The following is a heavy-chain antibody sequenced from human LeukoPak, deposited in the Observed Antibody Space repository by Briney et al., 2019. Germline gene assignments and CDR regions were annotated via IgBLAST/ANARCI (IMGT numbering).Heavy chain of an antibody. D-gene: IGHD3-10*01. CDR1: VYTFTGYY. Sequence: GASVKVSCKASVYTFTGYYMHWVRQAPGQGLEWMGWINPNSVGTNYAQKFQGTVTMTRDTSISTAYMELSRLRSDDTAVYYCARGELGFDPWGQGPLVSVSS. V-gene: IGHV1-2*02. CDR3: ARGELGFDP. J-gene: IGHJ5*02. CDR2: INPNSVGT.